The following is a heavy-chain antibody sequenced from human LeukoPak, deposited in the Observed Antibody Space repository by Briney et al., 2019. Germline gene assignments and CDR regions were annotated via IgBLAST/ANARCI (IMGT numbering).Heavy chain of an antibody. V-gene: IGHV4-34*01. CDR3: ARGRVYYDSSGYKPYNWFDP. J-gene: IGHJ5*02. Sequence: SETLSLTCAVYGGSFSGYYWSWIRRPPGKGLEWIGEINHSGSTNYNPSLKSRVTISVDTSKNQFSLKLSSVTAADTAVYYCARGRVYYDSSGYKPYNWFDPWGQGTLVTVSS. D-gene: IGHD3-22*01. CDR2: INHSGST. CDR1: GGSFSGYY.